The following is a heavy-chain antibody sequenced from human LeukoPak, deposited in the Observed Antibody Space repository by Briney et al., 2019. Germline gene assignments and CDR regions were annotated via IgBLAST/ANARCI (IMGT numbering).Heavy chain of an antibody. Sequence: SETLSLTCAVYGGSFSGYYWSWIRQPPGKGLEWIGEINHSGSTNYNPSLKSRVTISVDTSKNQFSLKLSSVTAADTAVYYCARVGDYYGSGSYHASYGMDVWGQGTTVTASS. D-gene: IGHD3-10*01. CDR1: GGSFSGYY. CDR3: ARVGDYYGSGSYHASYGMDV. CDR2: INHSGST. J-gene: IGHJ6*02. V-gene: IGHV4-34*01.